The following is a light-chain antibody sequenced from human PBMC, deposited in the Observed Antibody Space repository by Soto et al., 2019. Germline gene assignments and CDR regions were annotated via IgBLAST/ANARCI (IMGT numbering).Light chain of an antibody. CDR1: KIGAKT. CDR2: DDK. J-gene: IGLJ1*01. CDR3: HVWDSSSEHYG. V-gene: IGLV3-21*02. Sequence: SSELTQPPSVSLATGQTARINCEGNKIGAKTVHWYHQKPGQAPVLVVFDDKDRPSGIPERFSGSNSGNTATLTISKVEVGDEADYFCHVWDSSSEHYGFGTGTKLTVL.